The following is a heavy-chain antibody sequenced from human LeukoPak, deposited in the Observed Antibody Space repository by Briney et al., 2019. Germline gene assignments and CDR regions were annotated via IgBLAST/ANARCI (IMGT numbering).Heavy chain of an antibody. CDR2: IYYSGST. V-gene: IGHV4-39*01. CDR3: AVADGSGPFDY. Sequence: SETLSLTCTVSGGSISSSSYYWGWIRQPPGKGLEWIGSIYYSGSTYYNPSLKSRVTISVDTSKNQFSLKLSSVTAADTAVYYCAVADGSGPFDYWGQGTLVTVSS. CDR1: GGSISSSSYY. D-gene: IGHD2-15*01. J-gene: IGHJ4*02.